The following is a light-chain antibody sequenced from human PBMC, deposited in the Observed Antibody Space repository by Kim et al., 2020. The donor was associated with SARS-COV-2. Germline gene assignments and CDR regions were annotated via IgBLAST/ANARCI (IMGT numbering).Light chain of an antibody. CDR1: QSVSSY. Sequence: LSPGEGATLSCRASQSVSSYLAWYQQKPGRAPRLLIYDASNRATGIPARFSGSGSGTDFTLTISSLEPEDFAVYYCQQRSNWPITFGQGTRLEIK. V-gene: IGKV3-11*01. CDR2: DAS. CDR3: QQRSNWPIT. J-gene: IGKJ5*01.